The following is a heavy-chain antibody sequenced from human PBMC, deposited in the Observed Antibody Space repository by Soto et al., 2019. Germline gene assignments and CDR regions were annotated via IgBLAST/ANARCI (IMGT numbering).Heavy chain of an antibody. D-gene: IGHD2-8*01. J-gene: IGHJ4*02. CDR1: GYTFSSYG. V-gene: IGHV1-18*01. CDR3: ARDTDCSSGACYIGY. Sequence: ASVKVSCKASGYTFSSYGISWARQAPGQGLEWMGWISTYNGNTNYAQKLQGRVTMTTDTSTSTAYMELRSLRSDDTAVYYCARDTDCSSGACYIGYWGQGTLVTVSS. CDR2: ISTYNGNT.